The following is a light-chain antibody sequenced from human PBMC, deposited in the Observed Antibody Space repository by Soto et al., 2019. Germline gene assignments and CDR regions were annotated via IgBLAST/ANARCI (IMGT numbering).Light chain of an antibody. CDR1: QTISSW. Sequence: DIQMTQSPSTLSGSVGDRVTITCRASQTISSWLAWYQQKPGKAPKLLIYDASNLESGVPSRFSGSGSGTEFILTISSLQPDDFTTYYCQHYGGLWAFGQGTKVDIK. CDR2: DAS. V-gene: IGKV1-5*01. CDR3: QHYGGLWA. J-gene: IGKJ1*01.